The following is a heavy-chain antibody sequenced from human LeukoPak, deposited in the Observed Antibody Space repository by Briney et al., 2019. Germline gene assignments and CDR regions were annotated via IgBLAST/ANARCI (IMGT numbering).Heavy chain of an antibody. D-gene: IGHD6-13*01. Sequence: PSETLSLTCTVSGGSISSSSYYWGWIRQPPGKGLEWIGSIYYSGSTYYNPSLKSRVTISVDTSKNQFSLKLSSVTAADTAVYYCARGAAAGTSQIDYWGQGTLVTVSS. CDR3: ARGAAAGTSQIDY. CDR1: GGSISSSSYY. CDR2: IYYSGST. J-gene: IGHJ4*02. V-gene: IGHV4-39*07.